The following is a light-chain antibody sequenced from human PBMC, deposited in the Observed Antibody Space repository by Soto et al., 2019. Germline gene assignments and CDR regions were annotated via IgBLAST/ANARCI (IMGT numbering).Light chain of an antibody. Sequence: QSALTQPASVSGSPGQSITISCTGTSSDVGGYNYVSWYQQHPGKAPKLMIYEVSYRPSGVSNRFSGSKSVNTASLTISGLQAEDVADYYCSSYTSTNPLYVFGTGTKLTVL. V-gene: IGLV2-14*01. CDR2: EVS. CDR1: SSDVGGYNY. J-gene: IGLJ1*01. CDR3: SSYTSTNPLYV.